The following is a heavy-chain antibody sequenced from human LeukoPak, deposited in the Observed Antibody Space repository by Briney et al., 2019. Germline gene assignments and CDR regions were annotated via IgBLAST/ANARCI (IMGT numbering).Heavy chain of an antibody. J-gene: IGHJ3*02. D-gene: IGHD4-17*01. CDR3: AKDSGAPWDAFDI. CDR2: ISGTGTTI. Sequence: GGSLRLSCAASGFIFSDNYMSWIRQAPEKGLEWVSYISGTGTTIYYADSVKGRFTISRDNAKNSLYLQMNNLRAEGTAVYYCAKDSGAPWDAFDIWGQGTMVTVSS. V-gene: IGHV3-11*01. CDR1: GFIFSDNY.